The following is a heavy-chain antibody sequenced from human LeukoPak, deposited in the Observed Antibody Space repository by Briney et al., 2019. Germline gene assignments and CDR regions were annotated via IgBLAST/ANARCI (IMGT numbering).Heavy chain of an antibody. D-gene: IGHD3-22*01. CDR3: AKPMTRYYYMDV. J-gene: IGHJ6*03. CDR2: ISGSGGST. CDR1: GFTFSSYA. Sequence: PGGSLRLSCAASGFTFSSYAMNWVRQAPGKGLEWVSAISGSGGSTYYADSVKGRFTISRDNSKNTLYLPMNSLRAEDTAVYYCAKPMTRYYYMDVWGKGTTVTVSS. V-gene: IGHV3-23*01.